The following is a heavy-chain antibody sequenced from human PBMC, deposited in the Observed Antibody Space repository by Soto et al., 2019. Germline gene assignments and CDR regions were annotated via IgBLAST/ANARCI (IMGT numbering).Heavy chain of an antibody. V-gene: IGHV5-51*01. CDR1: GYSFTSHW. CDR3: AIRGASQWLKF. D-gene: IGHD6-19*01. J-gene: IGHJ4*02. Sequence: GESLKISCKASGYSFTSHWVGWVRQVPGKGLEWMGIIYTGDSDTRYSPSFQGQVTISADKSISTAYLQWSSLKASDTAIYYCAIRGASQWLKFWGQGTLVTVSS. CDR2: IYTGDSDT.